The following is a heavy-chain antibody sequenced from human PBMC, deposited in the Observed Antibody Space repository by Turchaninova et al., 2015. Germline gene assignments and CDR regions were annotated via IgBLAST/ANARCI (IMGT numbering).Heavy chain of an antibody. D-gene: IGHD5-18*01. V-gene: IGHV1-2*04. CDR2: INPNSGGT. J-gene: IGHJ3*02. CDR3: ARDSLDTPDAFDI. CDR1: GYTCTGYD. Sequence: VQLVPSGGGGKNPGPQWKSSCKAAGYTCTGYDMPWVRQAPGQGLEWVGWINPNSGGTNYAQKFQGWVTMTRDTSISTAYMELSRLRSDDTAVYYCARDSLDTPDAFDIWGQGTMVTVSS.